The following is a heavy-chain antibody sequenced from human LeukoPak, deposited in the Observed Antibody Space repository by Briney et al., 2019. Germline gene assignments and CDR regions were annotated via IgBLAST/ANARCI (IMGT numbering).Heavy chain of an antibody. V-gene: IGHV3-23*01. CDR1: GFTFSSYA. Sequence: PGGSLRLSCAASGFTFSSYAMTWVRQVPGKGLEWVSSISESGDIIYYADSVKGRFTISRDNSKNTLHVQMNSLRAEDTAVYYCAPSRGLDMIFNDWGQGTLVTVSS. D-gene: IGHD2-2*03. CDR2: ISESGDII. CDR3: APSRGLDMIFND. J-gene: IGHJ4*02.